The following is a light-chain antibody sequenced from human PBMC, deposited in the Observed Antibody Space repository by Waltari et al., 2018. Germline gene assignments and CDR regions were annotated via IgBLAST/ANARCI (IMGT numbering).Light chain of an antibody. J-gene: IGKJ3*01. CDR3: QQANTFPVT. Sequence: DLQMTQSPSAVSAFVGDRVIITCRASQGITSRLAWYQQKPGRAPKLLIYDASSLQSGVPSRFSGSVSETDFSLTINNLQPEDIATYFCQQANTFPVTFGPGTKVDIK. CDR1: QGITSR. V-gene: IGKV1-12*01. CDR2: DAS.